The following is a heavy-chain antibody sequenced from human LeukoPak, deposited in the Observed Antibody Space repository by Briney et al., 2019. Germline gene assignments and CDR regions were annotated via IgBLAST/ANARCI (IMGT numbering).Heavy chain of an antibody. J-gene: IGHJ3*02. CDR1: GGTFSSYA. V-gene: IGHV1-69*04. D-gene: IGHD4-17*01. CDR3: ARDDGYGDHSEEAFDI. CDR2: IIPILGIA. Sequence: ASVKVSCKASGGTFSSYAISWVRQAPGQGLEWMGRIIPILGIANYAQKFQGRVTITADKSTSTAYMELSSLRSEDTAVYYCARDDGYGDHSEEAFDIWGQGTMVTVSS.